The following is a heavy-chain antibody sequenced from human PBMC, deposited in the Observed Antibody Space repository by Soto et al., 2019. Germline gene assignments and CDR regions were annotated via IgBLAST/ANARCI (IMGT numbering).Heavy chain of an antibody. CDR1: GYTFTGYY. D-gene: IGHD3-16*01. CDR3: GRGAGGVTYPY. Sequence: QVQLVQSGAEVKKPGASVKVSCKASGYTFTGYYMHWVRQAPGQGLEWMGWINPNSGGTNYAQKFQGRVTMTRDTPISTAYRGRGGLRSEDTAGYYWGRGAGGVTYPYGGQGPLVPFPP. J-gene: IGHJ4*02. CDR2: INPNSGGT. V-gene: IGHV1-2*02.